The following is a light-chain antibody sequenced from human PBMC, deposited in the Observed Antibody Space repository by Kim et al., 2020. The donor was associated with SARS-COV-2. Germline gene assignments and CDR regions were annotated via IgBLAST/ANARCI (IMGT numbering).Light chain of an antibody. CDR2: EDT. J-gene: IGLJ3*02. V-gene: IGLV3-25*03. Sequence: SYELTQPPSVSVSPGQTARITCSGEALPKQYAYWFQQKPGQAPVVVIYEDTERPSGIPERFSGSTSGTTVTLTISGVQAEDEADYYCQSADSSDTFWVFGGGTQLTVL. CDR3: QSADSSDTFWV. CDR1: ALPKQY.